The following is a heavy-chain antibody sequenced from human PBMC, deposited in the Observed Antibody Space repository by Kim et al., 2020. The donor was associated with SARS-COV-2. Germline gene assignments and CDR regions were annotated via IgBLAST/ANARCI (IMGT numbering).Heavy chain of an antibody. V-gene: IGHV3-23*01. Sequence: GGSLSLSCAADGFSLSGNAISWVRQYPGKGLEWVAAIGGSDDSTDYADSVEGRFSISTYKWKNTSYLQMNSLIAADTSGYYCEKDIWRWAFDYWGEGTL. CDR3: EKDIWRWAFDY. CDR1: GFSLSGNA. J-gene: IGHJ4*02. CDR2: IGGSDDST. D-gene: IGHD1-1*01.